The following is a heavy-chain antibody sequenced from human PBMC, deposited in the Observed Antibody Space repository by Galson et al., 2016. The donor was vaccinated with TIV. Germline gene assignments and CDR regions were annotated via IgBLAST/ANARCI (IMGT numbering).Heavy chain of an antibody. CDR3: AKRKNYGGDAFED. J-gene: IGHJ3*01. V-gene: IGHV3-23*01. Sequence: SLRLSCAASGFTLDFYAMSWVRQAPGQGLEWVSGISGSGGITYFADSVEGRFTISRDNSRNTLFLQMHGLRVEDTAVYSCAKRKNYGGDAFEDWGQGTLVTVSS. D-gene: IGHD2-21*01. CDR2: ISGSGGIT. CDR1: GFTLDFYA.